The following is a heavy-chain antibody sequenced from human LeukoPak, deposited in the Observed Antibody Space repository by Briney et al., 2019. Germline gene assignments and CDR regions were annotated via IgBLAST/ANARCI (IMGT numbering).Heavy chain of an antibody. V-gene: IGHV3-33*08. J-gene: IGHJ4*02. Sequence: GGSLRLSCGGSGFTLSNYAMTWVRQAPGKGLEWVAVIWYDGSNKYYADSVKGRFTISRDSSTVYLQMSSLRAEDTAVYYCARDWSFYYDLWGQGTLVTVSS. CDR3: ARDWSFYYDL. CDR1: GFTLSNYA. CDR2: IWYDGSNK. D-gene: IGHD2-8*02.